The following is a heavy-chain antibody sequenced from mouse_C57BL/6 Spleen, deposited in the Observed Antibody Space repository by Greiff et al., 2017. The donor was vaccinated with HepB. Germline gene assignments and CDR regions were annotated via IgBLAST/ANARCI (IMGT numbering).Heavy chain of an antibody. D-gene: IGHD3-2*02. V-gene: IGHV1-82*01. J-gene: IGHJ3*01. Sequence: QVQLKQSGPELVKPGASVTISCKASGYAFSSSWMNWVKQRPGKGLEWIGRIYPGDGDTNYNGKFKGKATLTADNSSSTAYMQLSSLTSEDSAVYFCARTPGTAQATPAYWGQGTLVTVSA. CDR2: IYPGDGDT. CDR3: ARTPGTAQATPAY. CDR1: GYAFSSSW.